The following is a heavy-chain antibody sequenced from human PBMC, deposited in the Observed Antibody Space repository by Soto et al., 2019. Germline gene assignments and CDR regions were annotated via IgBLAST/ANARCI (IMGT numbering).Heavy chain of an antibody. Sequence: QVQLQESGPGLVKPSQTLSLTCTVSGGSISSGDYYWSWIRQPPGKGLEWIGYIYYSGSTYYNPCLKRRVTISVDTSTNKFHVNLSTVTADDTAMDYCARAGVATIYPGNNWFDPWGQGTLVTVSS. V-gene: IGHV4-30-4*01. CDR1: GGSISSGDYY. CDR2: IYYSGST. J-gene: IGHJ5*02. D-gene: IGHD5-12*01. CDR3: ARAGVATIYPGNNWFDP.